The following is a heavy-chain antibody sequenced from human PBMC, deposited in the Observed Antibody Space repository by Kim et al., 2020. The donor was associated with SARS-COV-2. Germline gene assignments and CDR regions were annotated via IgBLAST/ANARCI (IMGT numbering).Heavy chain of an antibody. CDR1: GFTFSSYS. D-gene: IGHD6-19*01. CDR3: ARASTQWLVLFDY. V-gene: IGHV3-48*04. Sequence: GGSLRLSCAASGFTFSSYSMNWVRQAPGKGLEWVSYISSSSSTIYYADSVKGRFTISRDNAKNSLYLQMNSLRAEDTAVYYCARASTQWLVLFDYWGQGTLVTVSS. J-gene: IGHJ4*02. CDR2: ISSSSSTI.